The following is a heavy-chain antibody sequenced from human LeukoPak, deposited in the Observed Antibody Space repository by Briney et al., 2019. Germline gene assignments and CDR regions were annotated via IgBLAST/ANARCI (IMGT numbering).Heavy chain of an antibody. Sequence: GGSLRLSCAASRFTFSNFWMHWVRQAPGKGLVWVSRIDTDGSTTRYADSVKGRFTISRDNAENTLYLQMDSLRAEDTALYYCARTRGNAFDIWGQGTMVTVSS. CDR2: IDTDGSTT. CDR3: ARTRGNAFDI. D-gene: IGHD3-10*01. J-gene: IGHJ3*02. CDR1: RFTFSNFW. V-gene: IGHV3-74*01.